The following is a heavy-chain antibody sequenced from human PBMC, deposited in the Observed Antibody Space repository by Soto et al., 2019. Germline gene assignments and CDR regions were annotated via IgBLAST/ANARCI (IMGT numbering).Heavy chain of an antibody. CDR3: ARVDHRGYFSVLTDF. D-gene: IGHD3-10*02. J-gene: IGHJ4*02. CDR1: GGSIXSGGYS. Sequence: TLSLTCAVSGGSIXSGGYSWSWIRQPPGKGLEWIGYIYHSGSTYYNPSLKSRVTISADTSRNQFSLSLSSLTAADTAVYYCARVDHRGYFSVLTDFWGQGILATVSS. CDR2: IYHSGST. V-gene: IGHV4-30-2*01.